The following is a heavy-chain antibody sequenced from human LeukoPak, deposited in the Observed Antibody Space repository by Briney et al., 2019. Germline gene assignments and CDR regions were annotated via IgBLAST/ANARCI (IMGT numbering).Heavy chain of an antibody. D-gene: IGHD3-3*01. V-gene: IGHV3-23*01. J-gene: IGHJ4*02. CDR2: ISGSGGST. Sequence: GGSLRLSCAASGFTFSSYAMSWVRQAPGEGLEWVSAISGSGGSTYYADSVKGRFTISRDNSKNTLYLQMNSLRAEDTAVYYCAKGYYDFSSGYFDYWGQGTLVTVSS. CDR1: GFTFSSYA. CDR3: AKGYYDFSSGYFDY.